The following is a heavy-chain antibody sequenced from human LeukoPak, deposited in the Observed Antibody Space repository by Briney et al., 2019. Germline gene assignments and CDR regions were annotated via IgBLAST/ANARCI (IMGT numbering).Heavy chain of an antibody. J-gene: IGHJ4*02. Sequence: GGSVRLSCAASGFTFSSYWMSWVRQAPGKGLEWVANIKQDGSEKYYVDSVKGRFTISRDNAKKSLYLQMNSLRGEDTAVYYCARDAAYGYDRFDYWGQGTQVTVSS. CDR1: GFTFSSYW. V-gene: IGHV3-7*01. CDR2: IKQDGSEK. CDR3: ARDAAYGYDRFDY. D-gene: IGHD5-18*01.